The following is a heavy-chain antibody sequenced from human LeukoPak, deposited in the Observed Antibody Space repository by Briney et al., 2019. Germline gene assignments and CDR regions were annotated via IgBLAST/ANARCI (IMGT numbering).Heavy chain of an antibody. CDR3: ARPGRYSRLAFDI. V-gene: IGHV3-74*01. Sequence: GGSLRLSCAASGFTFSSYWMHWVRQAPGKGLVWVSRINSDGSSTSYADSVKGRFTISRDNTKNTLYLQRNSLRAEDTAVYYCARPGRYSRLAFDIWGQGTMVTVSS. D-gene: IGHD5-12*01. CDR1: GFTFSSYW. J-gene: IGHJ3*02. CDR2: INSDGSST.